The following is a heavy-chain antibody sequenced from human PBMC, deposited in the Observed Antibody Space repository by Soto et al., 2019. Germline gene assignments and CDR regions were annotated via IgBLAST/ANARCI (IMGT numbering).Heavy chain of an antibody. CDR1: GFIFSNYD. J-gene: IGHJ4*02. CDR3: ARDLSGGFDY. D-gene: IGHD6-25*01. Sequence: GGSLRLSCAASGFIFSNYDMSWVRQAPGKGLDWVSTISGSGKNTYYADSVKGRFTISRDNAKNSLYLQMNSLRAEDAAVYYCARDLSGGFDYWGQGTLVTVSS. CDR2: ISGSGKNT. V-gene: IGHV3-11*01.